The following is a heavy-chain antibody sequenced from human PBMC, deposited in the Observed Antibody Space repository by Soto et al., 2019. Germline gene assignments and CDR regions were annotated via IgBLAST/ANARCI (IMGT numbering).Heavy chain of an antibody. CDR1: GFTFSSYA. CDR3: ASSVSTVAVSIVATIYYYYGMDV. Sequence: GGSLRLSCAASGFTFSSYAMHWVRQAPGKGLEWVAVISYDGSNKYYADSVKGRFTISRDNSKNTLYLQMNSLRAEDTAVYYCASSVSTVAVSIVATIYYYYGMDVWGQGTTVTVSS. J-gene: IGHJ6*02. D-gene: IGHD5-12*01. V-gene: IGHV3-30-3*01. CDR2: ISYDGSNK.